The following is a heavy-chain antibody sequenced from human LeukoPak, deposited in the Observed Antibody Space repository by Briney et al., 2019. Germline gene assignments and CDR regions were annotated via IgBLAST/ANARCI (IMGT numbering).Heavy chain of an antibody. CDR1: GYTFTSYG. V-gene: IGHV1-69*13. Sequence: ASVTVSCKASGYTFTSYGISWVRQAPGQGLEWMGGIIPIFGTANYAQKFQGRVTITADESTSTAYMELSSLRSEDTAVYYCASTPRTAAYYYGMDVWGQGTTVTVSS. CDR2: IIPIFGTA. CDR3: ASTPRTAAYYYGMDV. J-gene: IGHJ6*02. D-gene: IGHD2-21*02.